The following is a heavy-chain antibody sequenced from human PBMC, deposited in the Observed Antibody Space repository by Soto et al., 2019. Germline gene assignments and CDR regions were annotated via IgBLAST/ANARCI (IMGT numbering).Heavy chain of an antibody. CDR2: IYYSGST. V-gene: IGHV4-30-4*01. D-gene: IGHD2-2*01. CDR3: ASAGYCSSTSCFPDY. CDR1: GGSISSGDYY. J-gene: IGHJ4*02. Sequence: SETLSLTCTVSGGSISSGDYYWSWIRQPPGKGLEWIGYIYYSGSTYYNPSLKSRVTISVDTSKNQFSLKLSSVTAADTAVYYCASAGYCSSTSCFPDYWGQGTLVTVPS.